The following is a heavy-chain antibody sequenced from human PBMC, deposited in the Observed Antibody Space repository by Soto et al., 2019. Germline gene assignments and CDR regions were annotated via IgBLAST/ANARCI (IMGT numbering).Heavy chain of an antibody. V-gene: IGHV3-30*18. Sequence: GGSLRLSCAASGFTFSSYGMHWVRQAPGKGLEWVAVISYDGSNKYYADSVKGRFTISRDNSKNTLYLQMNSLRAEDTAVYYCAKDRFGFFGTFDIWGQGTMVTVSS. CDR2: ISYDGSNK. J-gene: IGHJ3*02. CDR1: GFTFSSYG. CDR3: AKDRFGFFGTFDI. D-gene: IGHD3-3*01.